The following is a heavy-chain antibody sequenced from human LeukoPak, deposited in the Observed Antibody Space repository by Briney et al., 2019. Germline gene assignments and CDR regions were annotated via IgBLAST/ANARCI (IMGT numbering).Heavy chain of an antibody. J-gene: IGHJ4*02. D-gene: IGHD1-26*01. Sequence: PGGSLRLSCVASGFALSDHSMDWVRQAPGKGLEWVGRCRDKADRSITTYAASPKGRFTISRDDSQNSLYLQMSSLKIEDTAVYYCARDRRGSYDYWGQGTLVTVSS. CDR2: CRDKADRSIT. V-gene: IGHV3-72*01. CDR3: ARDRRGSYDY. CDR1: GFALSDHS.